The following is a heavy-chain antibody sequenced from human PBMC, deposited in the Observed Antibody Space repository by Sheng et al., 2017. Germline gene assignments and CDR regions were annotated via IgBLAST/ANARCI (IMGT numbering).Heavy chain of an antibody. D-gene: IGHD3-10*01. CDR3: AREGINSMVRGVISSGTDAFDI. Sequence: QVQLVQSGAEVKKPGASVKVSCKASGYTFTGYYMHWVRQAPGQGLEWMGWINPNSGGTNYAQKFQGRVTMTRDTSISTAYMELSRLRSDDTAVYYCAREGINSMVRGVISSGTDAFDIWGQGTMVTVSS. CDR2: INPNSGGT. V-gene: IGHV1-2*02. J-gene: IGHJ3*02. CDR1: GYTFTGYY.